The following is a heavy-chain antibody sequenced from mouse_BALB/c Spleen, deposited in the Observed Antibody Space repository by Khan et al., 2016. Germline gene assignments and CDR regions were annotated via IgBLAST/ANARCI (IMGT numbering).Heavy chain of an antibody. CDR1: GFSLTSYG. J-gene: IGHJ3*01. D-gene: IGHD2-4*01. CDR3: AREGDYDPWFVY. Sequence: QVQLKESGPGLVAPSQSLSITCTVSGFSLTSYGVHWVRQPPGKGLEWLGVIWASGSTDYNSALMSRLNISKDNSKSQVFLKMNSLQTDDTAMYYCAREGDYDPWFVYWGQGTLVTVSA. CDR2: IWASGST. V-gene: IGHV2-9*02.